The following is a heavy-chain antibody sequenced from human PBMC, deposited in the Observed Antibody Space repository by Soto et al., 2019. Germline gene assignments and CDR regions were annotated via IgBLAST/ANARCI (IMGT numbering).Heavy chain of an antibody. V-gene: IGHV3-15*01. CDR1: GFTFSNAW. J-gene: IGHJ3*02. CDR3: TTDYGDNDAFDI. Sequence: GGSLRLSCAASGFTFSNAWMSWVRQAPGKGLEWVGRIKSKTDGGTTDYAAPVKGRFTISRDDSKNTLYLQMNSLKTEDTAVYYCTTDYGDNDAFDIWGQGTMVTGSS. CDR2: IKSKTDGGTT. D-gene: IGHD4-17*01.